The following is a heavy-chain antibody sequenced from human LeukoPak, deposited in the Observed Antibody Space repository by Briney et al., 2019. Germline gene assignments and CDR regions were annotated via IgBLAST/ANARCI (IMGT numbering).Heavy chain of an antibody. CDR3: AKVQTPGTHFFDY. CDR2: IRYDGSNK. D-gene: IGHD6-13*01. V-gene: IGHV3-30*02. CDR1: GFTFSSYG. Sequence: GGSLRLSCEASGFTFSSYGMHWVRQAPGKGLEWVAFIRYDGSNKYYADSVKGRFTISRDNSENTLYLQMNSLRAEDTAVYYCAKVQTPGTHFFDYWGQGTLVTVSS. J-gene: IGHJ4*02.